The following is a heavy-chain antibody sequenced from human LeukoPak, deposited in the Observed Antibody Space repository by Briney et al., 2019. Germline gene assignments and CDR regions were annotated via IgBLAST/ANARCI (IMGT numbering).Heavy chain of an antibody. J-gene: IGHJ6*03. CDR1: GFTFSSYA. V-gene: IGHV3-23*01. Sequence: GSLRLSCAASGFTFSSYAMSWVRQAPGKGLEWVSGISGSGGSTYYADSVKGRFTISRDKSKNTLYLQMNSLRAEDTAVYYCAKAGSSHYYYYMDVWGKGTTVTVSS. D-gene: IGHD3-10*01. CDR3: AKAGSSHYYYYMDV. CDR2: ISGSGGST.